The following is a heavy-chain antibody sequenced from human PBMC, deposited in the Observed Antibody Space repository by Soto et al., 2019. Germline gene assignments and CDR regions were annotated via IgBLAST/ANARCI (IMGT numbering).Heavy chain of an antibody. CDR1: GYTFTSYG. D-gene: IGHD5-18*01. J-gene: IGHJ3*02. CDR2: IIAIYGTA. CDR3: ATRSSSAPDTAMVTVVAFEI. Sequence: GASVKVSCKASGYTFTSYGISWVRQAPGQGLEWMGGIIAIYGTANYAQNFQGRVTITADESTNTAYMELSSLRSEDTAVYYCATRSSSAPDTAMVTVVAFEIWGQGTMVTVSS. V-gene: IGHV1-69*13.